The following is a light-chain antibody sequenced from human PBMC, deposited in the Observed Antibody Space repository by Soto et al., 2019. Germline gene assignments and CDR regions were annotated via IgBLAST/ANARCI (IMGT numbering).Light chain of an antibody. CDR1: QDISNY. CDR2: DAS. V-gene: IGKV1-33*01. J-gene: IGKJ4*01. Sequence: DIQMTQSPSSLSASVGDRVTITCQASQDISNYLNWYQQKPGKAPKLLIYDASNLATVVPSRFSGSGSGKDFTFTISSLQAEDIATYYCQQYDHLLTFGGGTKVEIK. CDR3: QQYDHLLT.